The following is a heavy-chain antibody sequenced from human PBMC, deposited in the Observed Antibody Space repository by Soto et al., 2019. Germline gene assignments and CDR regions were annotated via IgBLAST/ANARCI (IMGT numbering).Heavy chain of an antibody. Sequence: SETLSLTCAVYGGSFSGYYWSWIRQPPGKGLEWIGEINHSGSTNYNPSLKSRVTISVDTSKNQFSLKLSSVTAADTAVYYCARGGGGNWNYGRYFQHWGQGTLVTVSS. CDR1: GGSFSGYY. CDR3: ARGGGGNWNYGRYFQH. V-gene: IGHV4-34*01. CDR2: INHSGST. D-gene: IGHD1-7*01. J-gene: IGHJ1*01.